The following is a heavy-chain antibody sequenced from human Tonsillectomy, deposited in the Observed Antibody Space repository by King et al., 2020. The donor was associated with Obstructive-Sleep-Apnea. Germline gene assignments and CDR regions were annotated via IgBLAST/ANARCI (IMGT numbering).Heavy chain of an antibody. CDR1: GGSISSSSYY. Sequence: LQLQESGPGLVKPSETLSLTCTVSGGSISSSSYYWGWIRQPPGKGLEWIGSIYYSGSTYYNPSLKSRVTISVDTSKNQFSLKLSSVTAADTAVYYCARHHSRYSGVFDYWGQGTLVTVSS. D-gene: IGHD5-12*01. CDR2: IYYSGST. J-gene: IGHJ4*02. CDR3: ARHHSRYSGVFDY. V-gene: IGHV4-39*01.